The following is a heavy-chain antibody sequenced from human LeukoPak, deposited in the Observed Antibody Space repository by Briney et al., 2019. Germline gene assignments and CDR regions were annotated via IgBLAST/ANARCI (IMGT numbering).Heavy chain of an antibody. V-gene: IGHV3-66*01. Sequence: GGSLRLSCAASGFTVSSNYMSWVRQAPGKGLEWVSVIYSGGSTYYADSVKGRFTVSRDNSKNTLYLQTNSLRAEDTAVYYCARELISSSWYVDYWGQGTLVTVSS. D-gene: IGHD6-13*01. CDR3: ARELISSSWYVDY. CDR2: IYSGGST. J-gene: IGHJ4*02. CDR1: GFTVSSNY.